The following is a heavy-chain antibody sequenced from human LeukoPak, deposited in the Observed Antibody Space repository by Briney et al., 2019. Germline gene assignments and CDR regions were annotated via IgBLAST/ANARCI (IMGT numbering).Heavy chain of an antibody. CDR2: IYYRGST. J-gene: IGHJ4*02. CDR1: GGSISSYY. D-gene: IGHD3-3*02. V-gene: IGHV4-59*01. Sequence: PSENLSLTCTVSGGSISSYYWGWLRQPQGKGLDWVGYIYYRGSTNYNPFLKRRVTISGDTSKHQFSPKLTSVTAAATPGFSCARNAFLEWFYDRRYFDYWGQETLLTVPS. CDR3: ARNAFLEWFYDRRYFDY.